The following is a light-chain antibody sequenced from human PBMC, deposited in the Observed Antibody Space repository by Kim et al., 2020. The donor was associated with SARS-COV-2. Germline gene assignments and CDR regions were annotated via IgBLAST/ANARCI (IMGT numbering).Light chain of an antibody. CDR3: QQYGSSPYT. V-gene: IGKV3-20*01. CDR1: QSVSRDY. Sequence: EIVLTQSPGTLSLSPGERATLSCRASQSVSRDYLVWYQQKPGQAPRLLIYATSSRATGIPDRFSGSGSGTDFTLTISRLEPEDFAVYYCQQYGSSPYTFGQGTKVDIK. J-gene: IGKJ2*01. CDR2: ATS.